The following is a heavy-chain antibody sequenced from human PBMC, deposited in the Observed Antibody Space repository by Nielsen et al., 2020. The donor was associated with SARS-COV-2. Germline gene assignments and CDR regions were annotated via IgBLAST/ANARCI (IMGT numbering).Heavy chain of an antibody. J-gene: IGHJ4*02. D-gene: IGHD3-10*01. Sequence: GGSLRLSCAASEFTFSSYAMGWARQTPGKGLEWVSFISGRGGSTYYADSVKGRFTISRDNSKSTLYLQMNSLRAEDTAIYYCAKLWFGEQAHFDYWGQGTLVTVSS. CDR1: EFTFSSYA. CDR3: AKLWFGEQAHFDY. CDR2: ISGRGGST. V-gene: IGHV3-23*01.